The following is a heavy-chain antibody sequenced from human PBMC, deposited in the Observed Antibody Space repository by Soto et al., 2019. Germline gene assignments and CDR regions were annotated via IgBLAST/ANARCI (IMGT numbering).Heavy chain of an antibody. D-gene: IGHD2-15*01. CDR3: ARGRMVXYSREXYGMDV. CDR2: IIPILGIA. Sequence: QVQLVQSGAEVKKPGSSVKVSCKASGGTFSSYTISWVRQAPGQGLEWMGRIIPILGIANYAQKFQGRVTITADKSTSTAYMELSSLRSEDTAVYYCARGRMVXYSREXYGMDVWGQGTTVTVSS. CDR1: GGTFSSYT. J-gene: IGHJ6*02. V-gene: IGHV1-69*02.